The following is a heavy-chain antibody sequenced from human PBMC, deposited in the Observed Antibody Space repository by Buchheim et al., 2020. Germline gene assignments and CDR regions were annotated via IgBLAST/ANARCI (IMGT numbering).Heavy chain of an antibody. CDR3: ARDSYYYDSSGYYPVDY. D-gene: IGHD3-22*01. V-gene: IGHV3-30-3*01. J-gene: IGHJ4*02. Sequence: QVQLVESGGGVVQPGRSLRLSCAASGFTFSSYAMHWVRQAPGKGLEWVAVISYDGSNKYYADSVKGRFTISRDNSKNTLYLQMNSLRAEDTAVYYCARDSYYYDSSGYYPVDYWGQGTL. CDR1: GFTFSSYA. CDR2: ISYDGSNK.